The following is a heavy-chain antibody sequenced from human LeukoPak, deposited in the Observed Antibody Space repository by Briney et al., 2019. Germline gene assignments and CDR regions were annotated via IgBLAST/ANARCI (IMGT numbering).Heavy chain of an antibody. Sequence: PGGSLRLSCAASGFTFSSYSMNWVRQAPGKGLEWVSSISSSSSYIYYADSVKGRFTISRDNAKNSLYLQMNSLRAEDTAVYYCAREGYCSGGSCYPSWYYMDVWGKGTTVTVPS. D-gene: IGHD2-15*01. CDR2: ISSSSSYI. V-gene: IGHV3-21*01. CDR1: GFTFSSYS. CDR3: AREGYCSGGSCYPSWYYMDV. J-gene: IGHJ6*03.